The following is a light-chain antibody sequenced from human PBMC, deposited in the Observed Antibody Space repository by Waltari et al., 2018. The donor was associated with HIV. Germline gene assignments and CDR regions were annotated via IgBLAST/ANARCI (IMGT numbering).Light chain of an antibody. Sequence: SFELTQPSSVSVSPGQTARITCSGDVLAKKYARWFQQKPGQAPLLLIYKDSERPSGIPEQFSGSSSGTTVTLTISGAQVEDEADYYCYSAADSDEVFGGGTKLTVL. CDR2: KDS. V-gene: IGLV3-27*01. CDR3: YSAADSDEV. J-gene: IGLJ3*02. CDR1: VLAKKY.